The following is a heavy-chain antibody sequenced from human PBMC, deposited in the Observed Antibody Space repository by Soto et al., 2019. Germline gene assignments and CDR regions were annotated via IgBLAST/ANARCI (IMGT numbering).Heavy chain of an antibody. CDR1: GGSISSYF. CDR2: IYYTGRT. D-gene: IGHD3-10*01. V-gene: IGHV4-59*01. Sequence: QVQLQESGPGLVKPSETLSLTCTVSGGSISSYFWSWIRQPPGKGLEWIGYIYYTGRTNYNPSLKSRVTISLDTSKHQFSLKLTSVTAADTAVYYCARGSLWFGALGADDPWGQGTLVTVSS. CDR3: ARGSLWFGALGADDP. J-gene: IGHJ5*02.